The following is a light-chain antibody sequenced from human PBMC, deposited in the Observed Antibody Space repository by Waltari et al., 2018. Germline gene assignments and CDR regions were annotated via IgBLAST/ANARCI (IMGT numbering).Light chain of an antibody. CDR1: QTVSTS. CDR2: GAS. CDR3: QQYITWPPGT. V-gene: IGKV3-15*01. J-gene: IGKJ2*02. Sequence: EIVLTQSPATLSVSPGERVTLSCWASQTVSTSLAWYQQKPGQAPRLLISGASRRATGIPARFSGAGSETEFTLTISSLQSEDFAVYYCQQYITWPPGTFGQGTKLDIK.